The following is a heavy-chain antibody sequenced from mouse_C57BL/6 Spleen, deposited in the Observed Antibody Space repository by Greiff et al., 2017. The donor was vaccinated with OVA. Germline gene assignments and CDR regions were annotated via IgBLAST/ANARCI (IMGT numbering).Heavy chain of an antibody. CDR2: IDPEDGDT. Sequence: EVQLQQSGAELVRPGASVKLSCTASGFNIKDYYMHWVKQRPEQGLEWIGRIDPEDGDTEYAPKFQGKATMTVDTSSNTAYLQLSSLTSEDTAVYYCTTGDPYYYGSSYGFAYWGQGTLVTVSA. CDR1: GFNIKDYY. D-gene: IGHD1-1*01. CDR3: TTGDPYYYGSSYGFAY. J-gene: IGHJ3*01. V-gene: IGHV14-1*01.